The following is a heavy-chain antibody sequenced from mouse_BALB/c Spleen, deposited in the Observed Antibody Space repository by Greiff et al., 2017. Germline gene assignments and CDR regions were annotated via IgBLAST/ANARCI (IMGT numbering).Heavy chain of an antibody. V-gene: IGHV1-84*02. Sequence: LQESGPELVKPGASVKISCKASGYTFTDYYINWVKQKPGQGLEWIGWIYPGSGNTKYNEKFTGKATLTVDTSSSTAYMQLSSLTSEDTAVYFCERRGATAMDYWGQGTSVTVSS. CDR3: ERRGATAMDY. D-gene: IGHD1-1*01. CDR1: GYTFTDYY. CDR2: IYPGSGNT. J-gene: IGHJ4*01.